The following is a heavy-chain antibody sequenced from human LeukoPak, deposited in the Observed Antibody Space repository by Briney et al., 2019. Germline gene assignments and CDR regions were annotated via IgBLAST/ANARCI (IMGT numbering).Heavy chain of an antibody. V-gene: IGHV4-39*01. J-gene: IGHJ4*02. CDR3: ASQQRCLQWSHDY. D-gene: IGHD5-24*01. Sequence: SETLSLTCTVSGGSITSNCYYWGWIRQPPGKGREWIGSIYYSGSTYYKPSLKSRVTISVDTSKTQFSLKLNSVTAADTAVYYCASQQRCLQWSHDYWGQGTLVSASS. CDR2: IYYSGST. CDR1: GGSITSNCYY.